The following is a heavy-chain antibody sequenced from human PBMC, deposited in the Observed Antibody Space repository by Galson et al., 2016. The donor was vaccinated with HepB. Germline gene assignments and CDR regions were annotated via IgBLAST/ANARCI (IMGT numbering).Heavy chain of an antibody. CDR2: IQYSGNT. CDR3: ARDQNGSYLAY. V-gene: IGHV4-61*01. Sequence: CTVSGGSVISDNYYWSWIRQPPGKGLEWIGFIQYSGNTNCNPSLRGRVTISIDTSKNQFSLKVNSVTAADTAVYYCARDQNGSYLAYWGLGALVAVSS. D-gene: IGHD1-26*01. J-gene: IGHJ4*02. CDR1: GGSVISDNYY.